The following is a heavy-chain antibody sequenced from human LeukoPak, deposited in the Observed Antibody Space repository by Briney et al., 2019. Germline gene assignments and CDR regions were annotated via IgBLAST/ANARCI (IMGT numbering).Heavy chain of an antibody. J-gene: IGHJ4*02. CDR2: IYYSGST. Sequence: SETLSLTCTVSRGSVRTYYWNWIRQPPGKGLEWRGYIYYSGSTHYNPSLKSRVTISEDTSKNQFSLKLSSVTAADTAVYFCARAPHFFDTSGSRYYFDYWGQGALVTVSS. CDR1: RGSVRTYY. D-gene: IGHD3-22*01. V-gene: IGHV4-59*02. CDR3: ARAPHFFDTSGSRYYFDY.